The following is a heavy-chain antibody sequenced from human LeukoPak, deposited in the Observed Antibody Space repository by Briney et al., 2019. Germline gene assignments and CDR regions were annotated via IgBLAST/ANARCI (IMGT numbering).Heavy chain of an antibody. Sequence: SETLSLTCTVSGGSVSSGTYYWSWIRQPPGPRLEWIGYNYYSGTTNYNPSFKSRVTMSVDTSKNQFSLKLTSVTAADTAVYYCARGAVVNGLDVWGQGTTVTVSS. V-gene: IGHV4-61*01. D-gene: IGHD3-16*02. CDR3: ARGAVVNGLDV. CDR2: NYYSGTT. J-gene: IGHJ6*02. CDR1: GGSVSSGTYY.